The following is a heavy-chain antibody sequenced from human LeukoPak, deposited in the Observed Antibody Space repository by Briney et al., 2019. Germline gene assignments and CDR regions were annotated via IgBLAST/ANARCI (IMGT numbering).Heavy chain of an antibody. CDR3: AREGYYGSGSPPSLYFDY. CDR2: TSSDLNVK. Sequence: GGSLRLSCAASGFTFRNYVIHWVRQAPGKGLEWVAVTSSDLNVKLYADSVKGRFTISRDNSRSTLYLQMNSLRPEDTAIYYCAREGYYGSGSPPSLYFDYWGQGTLVTVSS. V-gene: IGHV3-30-3*01. CDR1: GFTFRNYV. D-gene: IGHD3-10*01. J-gene: IGHJ4*02.